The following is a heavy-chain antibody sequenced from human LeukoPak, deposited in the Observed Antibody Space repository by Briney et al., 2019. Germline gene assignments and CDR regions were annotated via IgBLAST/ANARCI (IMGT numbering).Heavy chain of an antibody. J-gene: IGHJ4*02. CDR3: ARKGSGGWDDY. CDR1: GFTFRSYS. Sequence: GGSLRLSCAASGFTFRSYSMHWVRQAPGRGPEYVAAISSRGTTTHYGDSVQGRFIVSRDNSNYTLYLQMAGLRPDDSGMYFCARKGSGGWDDYWGRGTLVAVSS. V-gene: IGHV3-64*02. D-gene: IGHD1-26*01. CDR2: ISSRGTTT.